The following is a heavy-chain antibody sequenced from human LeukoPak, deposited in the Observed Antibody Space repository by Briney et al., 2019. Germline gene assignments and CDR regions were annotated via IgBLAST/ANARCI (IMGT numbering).Heavy chain of an antibody. CDR1: GFTFSGSA. V-gene: IGHV3-73*01. J-gene: IGHJ6*03. D-gene: IGHD5-18*01. CDR2: IRSKANSYAT. CDR3: TTPGRAYSYVPYYYMDI. Sequence: GGSLRLSCAASGFTFSGSAMHWVRQASGKGLEWVGRIRSKANSYATAYAASVKGRFTISRDDSRNTAYLQMNSLKTEDTAVYYCTTPGRAYSYVPYYYMDIWGKGTTVTVSS.